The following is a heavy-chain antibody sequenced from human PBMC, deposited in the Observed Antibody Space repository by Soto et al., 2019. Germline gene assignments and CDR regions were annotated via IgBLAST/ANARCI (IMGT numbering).Heavy chain of an antibody. CDR3: ARETRVYSSSSGVWYYYGMDV. Sequence: PGGSLRLSCAASGFAFYNSAMTWVRQAPGKGLEWVSTISSGGGTTYYADSVKGRYTISRENAKNSLYLQMNSLRAEDTAVYYCARETRVYSSSSGVWYYYGMDVWGQGTTVTVSS. CDR2: ISSGGGTT. D-gene: IGHD6-6*01. V-gene: IGHV3-23*01. J-gene: IGHJ6*02. CDR1: GFAFYNSA.